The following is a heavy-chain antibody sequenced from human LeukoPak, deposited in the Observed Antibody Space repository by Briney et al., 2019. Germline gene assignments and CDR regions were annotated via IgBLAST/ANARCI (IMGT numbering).Heavy chain of an antibody. CDR3: AKGEDVLLWFGELSPPDY. V-gene: IGHV3-30*02. CDR2: IRYDGSNK. J-gene: IGHJ4*02. D-gene: IGHD3-10*01. CDR1: GFTFSSYA. Sequence: GGSLRLSCAASGFTFSSYAMHWVRQAPGKGLEWVAFIRYDGSNKYYSDSVKGRFTISRDNSKNTLYLQMNSLRAEDTAVYYCAKGEDVLLWFGELSPPDYWGQGTLVTVSS.